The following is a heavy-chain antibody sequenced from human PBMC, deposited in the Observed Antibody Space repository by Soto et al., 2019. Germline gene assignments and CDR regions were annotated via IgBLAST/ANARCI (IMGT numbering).Heavy chain of an antibody. J-gene: IGHJ5*02. CDR1: GGSISSYY. D-gene: IGHD3-3*01. V-gene: IGHV4-59*01. CDR2: IYYSGST. CDR3: ARGVTYYDFWSGHNWFDP. Sequence: PSETLSLTCTVSGGSISSYYWSWIRQPPGKGLEWIGYIYYSGSTNYNPSLKSRVTISVDTSKNQFSLKLSSVTAADTAVYYCARGVTYYDFWSGHNWFDPWGQGTLVTVSS.